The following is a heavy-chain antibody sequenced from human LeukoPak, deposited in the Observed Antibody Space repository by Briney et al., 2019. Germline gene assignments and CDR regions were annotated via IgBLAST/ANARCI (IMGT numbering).Heavy chain of an antibody. CDR3: AREDDSSGYPYDY. V-gene: IGHV3-21*01. D-gene: IGHD3-22*01. CDR2: ISSSSSYI. Sequence: GGSLRLSWAPSGFSFVSYSIKSVRHARGEWLELVLSISSSSSYIYYAYSVKARLTISRDKAKTSMYLQINSLSAENTAEYYGAREDDSSGYPYDYWGQGTLVTVSS. J-gene: IGHJ4*02. CDR1: GFSFVSYS.